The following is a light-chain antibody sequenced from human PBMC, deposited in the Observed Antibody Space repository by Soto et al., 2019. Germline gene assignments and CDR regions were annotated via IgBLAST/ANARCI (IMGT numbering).Light chain of an antibody. V-gene: IGKV1-9*01. J-gene: IGKJ2*01. CDR2: TAS. CDR3: QQVNSYPYT. CDR1: QGISSD. Sequence: IQLTQSPSSLSASVGDRVTITCRASQGISSDLAWYQQKSGKPPNLLIYTASTLQSGVPSRFSGSGSGTDFSLTISSLQPEDFATYYCQQVNSYPYTFGQGTKLEI.